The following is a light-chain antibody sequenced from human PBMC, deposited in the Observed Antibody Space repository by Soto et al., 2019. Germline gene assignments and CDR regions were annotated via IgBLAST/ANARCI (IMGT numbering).Light chain of an antibody. Sequence: IVLTLSPGTLSLSPWERATLSCRASQSVSGSSLAWYQHKPGQPPRLLIYGASSRATGIPDRFSGSGSGTDFTLTISRLEPEDFAVYYCQQYGSSPHTFGQGTKVDIK. CDR1: QSVSGSS. J-gene: IGKJ1*01. V-gene: IGKV3-20*01. CDR3: QQYGSSPHT. CDR2: GAS.